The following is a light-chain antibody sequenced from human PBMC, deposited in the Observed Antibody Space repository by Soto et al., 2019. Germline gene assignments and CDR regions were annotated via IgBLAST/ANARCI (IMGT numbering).Light chain of an antibody. V-gene: IGLV2-14*01. Sequence: QSVLTQPASVSGSPGQSITISCTGTSSDVGGYNYVSWYQQHPCKAPKLMIYDVSNRPSGVSNRFSGSKSGNTASLTISGLQAEDEADYYCSSYTSSSTGFGTGTKVTVL. CDR1: SSDVGGYNY. CDR2: DVS. CDR3: SSYTSSSTG. J-gene: IGLJ1*01.